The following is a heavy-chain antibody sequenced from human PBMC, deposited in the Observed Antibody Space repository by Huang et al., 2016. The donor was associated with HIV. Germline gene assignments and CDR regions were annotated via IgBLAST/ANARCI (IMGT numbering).Heavy chain of an antibody. D-gene: IGHD2-21*02. CDR2: IRVSSNYI. CDR1: GFSFGSYN. Sequence: QLVESGGGLVRPGGSLRISCATSGFSFGSYNMNWVRQAAGKGLEGVSYIRVSSNYIEYADSVKGRFTIARDNVKKSLYLQMHSLRADDTAVYYCARAYCGGDCYPGVTYRNGMDVWGQGTTVTVSS. V-gene: IGHV3-21*01. J-gene: IGHJ6*02. CDR3: ARAYCGGDCYPGVTYRNGMDV.